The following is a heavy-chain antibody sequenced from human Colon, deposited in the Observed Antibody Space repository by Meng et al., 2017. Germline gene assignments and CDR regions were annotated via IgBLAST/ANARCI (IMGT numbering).Heavy chain of an antibody. D-gene: IGHD2-15*01. CDR1: GYTLY. CDR3: ARESADGGSFDL. V-gene: IGHV1-2*06. CDR2: INPRTGDT. J-gene: IGHJ4*02. Sequence: QVQLVQSGAEVKKPGASVTVSCKASGYTLYIHWVRLRPGEGLEWMGRINPRTGDTKSAQSFQGRVTMTRDTSTTTFSMDLRSLTTDDSAIYFCARESADGGSFDLWGQGTRVTVSS.